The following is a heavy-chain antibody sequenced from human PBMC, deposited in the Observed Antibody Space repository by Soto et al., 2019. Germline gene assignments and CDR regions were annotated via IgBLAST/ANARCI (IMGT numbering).Heavy chain of an antibody. Sequence: QVQLVQSGAEVKKPGSSVKVSCKASGGTFSSYAISWVRQAPGQWLEWMGGIIPIFGTANYAQKFQGRVTITADESTSTAYMELSSLRSEDTAVYYCARGPYCSGGSCYPFIDYWGQGTLVTVSS. CDR1: GGTFSSYA. V-gene: IGHV1-69*01. J-gene: IGHJ4*02. D-gene: IGHD2-15*01. CDR2: IIPIFGTA. CDR3: ARGPYCSGGSCYPFIDY.